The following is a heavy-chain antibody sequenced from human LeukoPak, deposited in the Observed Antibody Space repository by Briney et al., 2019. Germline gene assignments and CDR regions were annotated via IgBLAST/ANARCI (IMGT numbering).Heavy chain of an antibody. CDR3: AKDSREVQELDY. Sequence: GRSLRLSCAASGFTFSSYAMSWVRQAPGKGLEWVSAISGSGGSTYYADSVKGRFTISRDNSKNTLYLQMNSLRAEDTAVYYCAKDSREVQELDYWGQGTLVTVSS. CDR2: ISGSGGST. V-gene: IGHV3-23*01. D-gene: IGHD1-26*01. J-gene: IGHJ4*02. CDR1: GFTFSSYA.